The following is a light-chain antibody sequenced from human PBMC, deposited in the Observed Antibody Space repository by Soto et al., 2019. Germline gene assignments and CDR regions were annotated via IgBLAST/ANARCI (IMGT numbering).Light chain of an antibody. V-gene: IGLV7-46*01. CDR3: LLLYPGTRRV. J-gene: IGLJ1*01. Sequence: QTVVTQEPSVTVSPGGTVTLTCGSSTGAVTSGHYPYWFQQKPGQAPRTVIYDTNNKHSWTPARFSGSLLGGKAALTLSGEQPEDEAMYYGLLLYPGTRRVFGTGTKLTVL. CDR2: DTN. CDR1: TGAVTSGHY.